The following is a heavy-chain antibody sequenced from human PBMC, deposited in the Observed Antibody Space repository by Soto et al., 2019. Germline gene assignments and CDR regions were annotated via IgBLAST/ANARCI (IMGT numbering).Heavy chain of an antibody. J-gene: IGHJ5*02. D-gene: IGHD5-12*01. CDR3: ARPGYRGYDYLLLVIA. CDR1: GFDFSAHW. V-gene: IGHV3-74*01. CDR2: INSDGSGT. Sequence: EVQLVESGGGLVRPGGSMRLSCAASGFDFSAHWMNWVRQAPGKGLVWVSRINSDGSGTAYADSVKGRFTMSRDNAKNTLYLEMNRPSADDTAVYYSARPGYRGYDYLLLVIAWGQRSLVTVSS.